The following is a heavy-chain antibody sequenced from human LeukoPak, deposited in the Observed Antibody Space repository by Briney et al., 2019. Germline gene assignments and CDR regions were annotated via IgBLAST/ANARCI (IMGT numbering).Heavy chain of an antibody. V-gene: IGHV1-2*02. CDR3: AREAWGQQSA. D-gene: IGHD6-13*01. CDR1: GYTFTGYY. CDR2: INPNSGGT. Sequence: CASVKVSCKASGYTFTGYYMHWVRQAPGQGLEWMGWINPNSGGTNYAQKFQGRVTMTRDTSISTACMELSRLRSDDTAVYYCAREAWGQQSAWGQGTLVTVSS. J-gene: IGHJ5*02.